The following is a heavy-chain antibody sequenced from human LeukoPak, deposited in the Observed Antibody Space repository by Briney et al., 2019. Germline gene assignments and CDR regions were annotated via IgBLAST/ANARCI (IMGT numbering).Heavy chain of an antibody. D-gene: IGHD2-2*01. J-gene: IGHJ6*03. Sequence: GGSLRLSCAASGFTFSDYYMSWIRQAPGKGLEWVSYISSSGSTIYYADSVKGRFTISRDNAKNSLYLQMNSLRAEDTAVYYCAKGAEFCTTTCPVDYYYFYYYYMDVWGKGTTVTVSS. V-gene: IGHV3-11*04. CDR3: AKGAEFCTTTCPVDYYYFYYYYMDV. CDR2: ISSSGSTI. CDR1: GFTFSDYY.